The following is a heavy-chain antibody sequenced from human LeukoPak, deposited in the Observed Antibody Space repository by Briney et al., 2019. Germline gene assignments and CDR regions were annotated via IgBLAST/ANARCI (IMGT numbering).Heavy chain of an antibody. Sequence: GGSLRLSCATSGFTFSSYGMHWVRQAPGKGLEWVAVISYDGSNKYYADSVKGRFTISRDNSKNTLYLQMNSLRAEDTAVYYCAKTLVGATLGNYWGQGTLVTVSS. CDR2: ISYDGSNK. V-gene: IGHV3-30*18. CDR1: GFTFSSYG. J-gene: IGHJ4*02. CDR3: AKTLVGATLGNY. D-gene: IGHD1-26*01.